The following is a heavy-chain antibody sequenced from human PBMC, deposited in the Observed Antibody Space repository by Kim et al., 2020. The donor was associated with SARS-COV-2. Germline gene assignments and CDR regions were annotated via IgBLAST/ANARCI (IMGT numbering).Heavy chain of an antibody. J-gene: IGHJ4*02. D-gene: IGHD3-16*02. CDR1: GGSISSSSYY. Sequence: SETLSLTCTVSGGSISSSSYYWGWIRQPPGKGLEWIGSIYYSGSTYYNPSLKSRVTISVDTSKNQFSLKLSSVTAADTAVYYCARQRPPFYDYVWGSYRSPFAYGGQGTLVTVSS. CDR3: ARQRPPFYDYVWGSYRSPFAY. V-gene: IGHV4-39*01. CDR2: IYYSGST.